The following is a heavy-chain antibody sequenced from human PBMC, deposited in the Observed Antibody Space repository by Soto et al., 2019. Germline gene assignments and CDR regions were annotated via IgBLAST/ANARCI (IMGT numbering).Heavy chain of an antibody. CDR1: GFSVSTTGMG. Sequence: GSGPTLVNPTETLTLTCTFSGFSVSTTGMGVGWIRQPPGKALEWLALIFWNDDKRYIPSLKSRLTITKGTYNNQVVLTMTNMDPVDTGTYYCAHRAYKYGPLFDYWGKGTLVTVFS. J-gene: IGHJ4*02. V-gene: IGHV2-5*01. D-gene: IGHD5-18*01. CDR2: IFWNDDK. CDR3: AHRAYKYGPLFDY.